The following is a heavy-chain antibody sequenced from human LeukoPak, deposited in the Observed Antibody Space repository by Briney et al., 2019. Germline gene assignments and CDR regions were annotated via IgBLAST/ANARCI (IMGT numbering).Heavy chain of an antibody. CDR1: GGTFSSYA. V-gene: IGHV1-69*13. Sequence: SVKVSCKASGGTFSSYAISWVRQAPGQGLEWMGGIIAIFGTANDAQKFQGRVTNTADESTSTVYMELSSLRSEDTAVYYCARGRVVPAAHYYYYYYMDVWGKGTTVTISS. D-gene: IGHD2-2*01. CDR2: IIAIFGTA. CDR3: ARGRVVPAAHYYYYYYMDV. J-gene: IGHJ6*03.